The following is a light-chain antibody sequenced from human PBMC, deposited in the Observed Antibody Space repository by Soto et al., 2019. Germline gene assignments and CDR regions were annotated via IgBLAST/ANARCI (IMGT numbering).Light chain of an antibody. CDR3: GAYAGSYTYV. V-gene: IGLV2-11*01. Sequence: HSALTQPRSVSGSPGQSVIISCTGTSSDVGVYNYVSWYQQHPGKAPKLMIYDVSQRPSGVPDRFSGSKSGNTASLTISGLQSENEADYYCGAYAGSYTYVFGTGPKVTV. J-gene: IGLJ1*01. CDR2: DVS. CDR1: SSDVGVYNY.